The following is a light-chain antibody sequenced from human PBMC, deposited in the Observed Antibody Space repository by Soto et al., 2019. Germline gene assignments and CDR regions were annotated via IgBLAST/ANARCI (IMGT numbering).Light chain of an antibody. CDR3: QQRHMWPIT. CDR1: RDIGSD. CDR2: AAS. Sequence: ATPMTQSPSSLSASVGDRITITCRASRDIGSDLSWYQQKQGTAPTLLIYAASNLQSGVPSRFRGSRSGTELTLTVSSLEPEDSEVDYCQQRHMWPITFGQGTRLEIK. V-gene: IGKV1-6*01. J-gene: IGKJ5*01.